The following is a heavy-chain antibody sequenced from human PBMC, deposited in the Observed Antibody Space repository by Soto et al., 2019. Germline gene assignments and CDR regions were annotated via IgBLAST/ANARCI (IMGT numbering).Heavy chain of an antibody. CDR2: INSGGSRT. V-gene: IGHV3-74*01. Sequence: EVHLAESGGGLVQPGGSLRLSCAASGFDFNSHWMHWVRQAPGKGLVWVARINSGGSRTNYADSVKGRFTISRDNAKDTLYLDMNNLRVEDTAIYYCARGNCSGDTCFFGGTHWSQGTLVTVAS. CDR1: GFDFNSHW. CDR3: ARGNCSGDTCFFGGTH. D-gene: IGHD2-21*02. J-gene: IGHJ4*02.